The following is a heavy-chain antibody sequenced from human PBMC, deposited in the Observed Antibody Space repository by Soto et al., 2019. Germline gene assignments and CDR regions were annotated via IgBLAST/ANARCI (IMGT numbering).Heavy chain of an antibody. V-gene: IGHV5-51*01. CDR1: WYNFTNYW. D-gene: IGHD3-22*01. Sequence: LREDLKISCLAFWYNFTNYWIGWVRQVAGKSLERVGIIYPGDSDISYSPSFQGQVIISADKSISTAYLQWSSLKASDTAMYYCAILSSYTHSGGYYNRHEAFDIWGQGAMVTVSS. J-gene: IGHJ3*02. CDR2: IYPGDSDI. CDR3: AILSSYTHSGGYYNRHEAFDI.